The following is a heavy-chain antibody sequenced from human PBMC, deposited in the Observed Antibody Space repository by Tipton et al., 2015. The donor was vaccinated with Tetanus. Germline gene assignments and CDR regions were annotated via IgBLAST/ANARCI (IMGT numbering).Heavy chain of an antibody. Sequence: QSGPEVKKPGASVKVSCKASGYTFTSYDINWVRQATGQGLEWMGWMNPNSGNTGYAQKFQGRVTMTRNTSISTAYMELSSLRSEDTAVYYCARARRLSYQIDIWGQGTMVTVSS. D-gene: IGHD3-16*02. CDR3: ARARRLSYQIDI. CDR2: MNPNSGNT. J-gene: IGHJ3*02. CDR1: GYTFTSYD. V-gene: IGHV1-8*01.